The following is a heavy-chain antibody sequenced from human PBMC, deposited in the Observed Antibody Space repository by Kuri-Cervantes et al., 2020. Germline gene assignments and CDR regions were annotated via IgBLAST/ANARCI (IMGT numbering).Heavy chain of an antibody. Sequence: SGPTLVKPTETLTLTCTVSGFSLSNARMGVSWIRQPPGKGLEWIGEINHSGSTNYNPSLKSRVTISVDTSKNQFSLKLSSVTAADTAVYYCARARGTAGTFDYWGQGTLVTVSS. CDR2: INHSGST. V-gene: IGHV4-4*02. CDR3: ARARGTAGTFDY. CDR1: GFSLSNARMG. D-gene: IGHD1-1*01. J-gene: IGHJ4*02.